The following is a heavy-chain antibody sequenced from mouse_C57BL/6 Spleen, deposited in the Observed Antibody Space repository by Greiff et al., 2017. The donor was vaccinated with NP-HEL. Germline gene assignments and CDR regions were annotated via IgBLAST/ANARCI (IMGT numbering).Heavy chain of an antibody. J-gene: IGHJ2*01. CDR3: ARDYGSSYEVDY. CDR1: GYTFTSYW. V-gene: IGHV1-64*01. CDR2: IHPNSGST. D-gene: IGHD1-1*01. Sequence: QVQLQQPGAELVKPGASVKLSCKASGYTFTSYWMHWVKQRPGQGLEWIGMIHPNSGSTNYNEKFKSKAALTVDKSSSTAYMQLSSLTSEDSAVYYCARDYGSSYEVDYWGQGTTLTVSS.